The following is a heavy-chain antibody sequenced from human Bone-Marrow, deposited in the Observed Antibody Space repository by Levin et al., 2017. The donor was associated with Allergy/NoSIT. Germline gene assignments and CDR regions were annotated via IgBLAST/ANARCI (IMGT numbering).Heavy chain of an antibody. J-gene: IGHJ2*01. CDR3: ARRKGDGDLLYWYFDL. V-gene: IGHV3-48*03. Sequence: RGESLKISCAASGFTFSSYEMNWVRQAPGKGLEWVSYISSSGSTIYYADSVKGRFTISRDNAKNSLYLQMNSLRAEDTAVYYCARRKGDGDLLYWYFDLWGRGTLVTVSS. D-gene: IGHD4-17*01. CDR2: ISSSGSTI. CDR1: GFTFSSYE.